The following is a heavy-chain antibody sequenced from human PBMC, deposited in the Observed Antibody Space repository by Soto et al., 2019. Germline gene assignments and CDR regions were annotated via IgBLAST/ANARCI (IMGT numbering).Heavy chain of an antibody. V-gene: IGHV1-69*13. D-gene: IGHD2-8*01. CDR1: GGTFSSYA. CDR3: ARSAQDIVLMVYAIGNWFDP. CDR2: IIPIFGTA. J-gene: IGHJ5*02. Sequence: ASVKVSCKASGGTFSSYAISWVRQAPGQGLEWMGGIIPIFGTANYAQKFQGRVTITADESTSTAYMELSSLRSEDTAVYYCARSAQDIVLMVYAIGNWFDPWGQGTLVTVSS.